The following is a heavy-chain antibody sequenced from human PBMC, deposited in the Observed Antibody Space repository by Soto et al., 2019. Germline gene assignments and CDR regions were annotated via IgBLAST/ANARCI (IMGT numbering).Heavy chain of an antibody. Sequence: PGESLKISCKGSGYSFTSYWISWVRQMPGKGLEWMGRIDPSDSYTNYSPSFQGHVTISADKSISTAYLQWGSLKASDTAMYYCARRGYCSGGSCYFISSAFDIWGQGTMVTVSS. D-gene: IGHD2-15*01. CDR2: IDPSDSYT. CDR1: GYSFTSYW. J-gene: IGHJ3*02. CDR3: ARRGYCSGGSCYFISSAFDI. V-gene: IGHV5-10-1*01.